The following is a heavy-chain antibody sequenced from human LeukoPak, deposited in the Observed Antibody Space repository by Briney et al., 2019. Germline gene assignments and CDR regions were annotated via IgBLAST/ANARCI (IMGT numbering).Heavy chain of an antibody. CDR2: IKQDGSEK. CDR1: GFTFSTYC. V-gene: IGHV3-7*03. D-gene: IGHD2-2*01. J-gene: IGHJ4*02. Sequence: GGSLRLSCAASGFTFSTYCMSWVRQAPGKGLEWVANIKQDGSEKYYVDSVKGRFTISRDNAKNSLYLHMNSLRAEDTAVYYCARDGGHCCSTSCYPYFDYWGQGTLVTDSS. CDR3: ARDGGHCCSTSCYPYFDY.